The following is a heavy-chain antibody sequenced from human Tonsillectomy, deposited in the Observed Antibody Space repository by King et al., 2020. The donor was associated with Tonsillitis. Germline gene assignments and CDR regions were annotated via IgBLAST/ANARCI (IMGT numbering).Heavy chain of an antibody. Sequence: VQLVESGGGVVQPGRSLRLSCAASGFTFSSYGMHWVRQAPGKGLEWVAVISYDGSNKYYADSVKGRFTISRDNSKNTLYLQMNSLRAEDTAVYYCASLALTTVVTLDYWGQGTPVTVSS. V-gene: IGHV3-33*05. J-gene: IGHJ4*02. CDR3: ASLALTTVVTLDY. D-gene: IGHD4-23*01. CDR1: GFTFSSYG. CDR2: ISYDGSNK.